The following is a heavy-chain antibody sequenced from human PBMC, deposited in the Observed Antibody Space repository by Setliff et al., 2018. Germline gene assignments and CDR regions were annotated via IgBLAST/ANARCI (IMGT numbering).Heavy chain of an antibody. D-gene: IGHD6-19*01. CDR1: WLTFRNFG. CDR2: ISGASSTI. J-gene: IGHJ4*02. V-gene: IGHV3-48*01. Sequence: PGGSLRLSCIVSWLTFRNFGMTWVRQAPGKGLEWLSKISGASSTIYYADSVKGRFTISRDNAQNSLYLQMNNLTAEDTAVYFCARARSNGWEEPDYWGQGTLVTVSS. CDR3: ARARSNGWEEPDY.